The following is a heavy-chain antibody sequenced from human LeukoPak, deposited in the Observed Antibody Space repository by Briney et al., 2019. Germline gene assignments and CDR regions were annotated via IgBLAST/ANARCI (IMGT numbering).Heavy chain of an antibody. V-gene: IGHV1-24*01. CDR2: YDPEDGKT. J-gene: IGHJ6*03. D-gene: IGHD5-18*01. Sequence: ASVKVFCKVSGYTLTELSIHWVRQAPGKGLEWMGGYDPEDGKTIYAQKSQGRVTMTEDTSTDTAYMELSSLRSEDTALYYCVTAEGLHTLYYYHMDVWGKGTTVTVSS. CDR3: VTAEGLHTLYYYHMDV. CDR1: GYTLTELS.